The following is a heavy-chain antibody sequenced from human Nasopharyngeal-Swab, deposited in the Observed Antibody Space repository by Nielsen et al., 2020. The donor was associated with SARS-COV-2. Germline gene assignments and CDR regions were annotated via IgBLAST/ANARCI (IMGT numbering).Heavy chain of an antibody. J-gene: IGHJ3*01. Sequence: GESLKISCAASGFTFSSYWMHWVRQAPGEGRVWFSRMNSDGSRTSYADSVKGRFTISRDNAKNTLYLQMNSLRAEDTAVYYCARVDVHDAFDVWGQGTMVTVSS. CDR2: MNSDGSRT. CDR1: GFTFSSYW. D-gene: IGHD3-16*01. CDR3: ARVDVHDAFDV. V-gene: IGHV3-74*01.